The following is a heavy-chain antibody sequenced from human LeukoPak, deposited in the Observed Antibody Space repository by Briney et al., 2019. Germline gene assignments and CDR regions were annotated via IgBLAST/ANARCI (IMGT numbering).Heavy chain of an antibody. J-gene: IGHJ4*02. CDR1: GFTYSSFG. CDR3: ARGVYIAAAQYGY. Sequence: EGSLRLSCAVSGFTYSSFGMSWVRQAPGKGLEWVSAISHHGASTFYGDSVKGRFTISRDNSKNTLYLQMSGLRAEDTAVYYCARGVYIAAAQYGYWGQGTLVTVSS. D-gene: IGHD6-13*01. V-gene: IGHV3-23*01. CDR2: ISHHGAST.